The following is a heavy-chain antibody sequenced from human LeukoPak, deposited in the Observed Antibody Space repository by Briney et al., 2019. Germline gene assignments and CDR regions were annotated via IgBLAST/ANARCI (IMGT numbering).Heavy chain of an antibody. V-gene: IGHV1-2*02. CDR3: ANKQTPNDEFDY. CDR2: INPNSGGT. D-gene: IGHD1-1*01. J-gene: IGHJ4*02. Sequence: ASVKVSCKGTGYTYSNYFFHYVRQAPGQELEWMGWINPNSGGTNYAQKFQGRVTMTRDTAISTAFMELSRLRSDDTAVYYCANKQTPNDEFDYWGQGTLVSVSS. CDR1: GYTYSNYF.